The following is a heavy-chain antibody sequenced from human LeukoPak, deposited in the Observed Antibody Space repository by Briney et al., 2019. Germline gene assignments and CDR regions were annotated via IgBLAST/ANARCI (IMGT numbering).Heavy chain of an antibody. D-gene: IGHD3-22*01. CDR2: IYPGDSDT. CDR1: GYSFTSYW. CDR3: ARQGGYHYDSSGYYDFDY. J-gene: IGHJ4*02. Sequence: GESLKISCKGSGYSFTSYWIGWVRQMPGKGLEWMGIIYPGDSDTRYSPSFQGQVTISADKSISTAYLQWSSLKASDTAMYYCARQGGYHYDSSGYYDFDYWGQGTLVTVST. V-gene: IGHV5-51*01.